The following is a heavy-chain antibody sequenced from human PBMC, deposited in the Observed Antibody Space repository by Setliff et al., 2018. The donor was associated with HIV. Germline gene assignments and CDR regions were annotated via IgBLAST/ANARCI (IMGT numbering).Heavy chain of an antibody. Sequence: PGGSLRLSCTASGFIFSGHHVNWVRQAPGKGLEWISYLSSTNEITYAASVKGRFTISRDNAKKSLYLQMNNLRAEDTALYYCARDKEWAFDIWGRGTMVTVSS. J-gene: IGHJ3*02. CDR3: ARDKEWAFDI. D-gene: IGHD2-8*01. CDR2: LSSTNEIT. CDR1: GFIFSGHH. V-gene: IGHV3-48*01.